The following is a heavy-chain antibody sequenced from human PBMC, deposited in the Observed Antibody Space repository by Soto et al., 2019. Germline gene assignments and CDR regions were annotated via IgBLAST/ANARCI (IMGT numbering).Heavy chain of an antibody. J-gene: IGHJ6*02. CDR3: AFYSGSTGTHYYYGMDV. Sequence: GGSLRLSCAASGFTFSSYAMHWVRQAPGKGLEWVAVISYDGSNKYYADSVKGRFTISRDNSKNTLYLQMNSLRAEDTAVYYCAFYSGSTGTHYYYGMDVWGQGTTVTVSS. V-gene: IGHV3-30-3*01. D-gene: IGHD5-12*01. CDR2: ISYDGSNK. CDR1: GFTFSSYA.